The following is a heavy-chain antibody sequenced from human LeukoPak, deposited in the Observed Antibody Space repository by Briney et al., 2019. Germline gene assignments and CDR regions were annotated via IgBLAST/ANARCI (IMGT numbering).Heavy chain of an antibody. CDR1: GFTFSSYW. CDR3: ARDMSGYDRKVAFDY. D-gene: IGHD5-12*01. V-gene: IGHV3-74*01. J-gene: IGHJ4*02. CDR2: FNSDGSST. Sequence: PGGSLRLSCAASGFTFSSYWMHWVRQAPGKGLVWVSRFNSDGSSTSYADSVKGRFTISRDNAKNTLYLQMNSLRAEDTAVYYCARDMSGYDRKVAFDYWGQGTLVTVSS.